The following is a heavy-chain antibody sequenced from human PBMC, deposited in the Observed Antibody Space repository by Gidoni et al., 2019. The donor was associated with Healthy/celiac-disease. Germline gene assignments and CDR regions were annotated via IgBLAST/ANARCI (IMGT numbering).Heavy chain of an antibody. V-gene: IGHV3-23*01. CDR1: TFSRYA. Sequence: TFSRYAISWVRQAPGKGLEWVSAISGSGGSTYYADSVKGRFTISRDNSKNTLYLQMNSLRAEDTAVYYCAKGQFTMVRGARNYYYYGMDVWGQGTTVTVSS. CDR2: ISGSGGST. D-gene: IGHD3-10*01. J-gene: IGHJ6*02. CDR3: AKGQFTMVRGARNYYYYGMDV.